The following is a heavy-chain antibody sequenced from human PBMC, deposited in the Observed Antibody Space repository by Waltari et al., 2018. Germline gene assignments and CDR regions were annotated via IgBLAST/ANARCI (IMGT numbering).Heavy chain of an antibody. V-gene: IGHV3-9*01. J-gene: IGHJ4*02. CDR2: ISWNSYSI. CDR1: GFTFFDFA. CDR3: AKGRYFYDSSGQASSFDY. Sequence: EVQLVESGGGLVQPGRSLRLSCSASGFTFFDFAMHWVRQAPGKGLEWVSGISWNSYSIGYGDSVKGRFTISRDNAKNSLYLQMNSLRAEDTALYYCAKGRYFYDSSGQASSFDYWGQGTLVTVSS. D-gene: IGHD3-22*01.